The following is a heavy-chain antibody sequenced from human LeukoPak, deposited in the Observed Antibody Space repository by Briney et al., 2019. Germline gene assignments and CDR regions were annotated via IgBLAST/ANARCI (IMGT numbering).Heavy chain of an antibody. D-gene: IGHD2-21*02. J-gene: IGHJ4*02. V-gene: IGHV4-4*02. CDR1: GDSITSSKW. CDR3: ASGSHVVTTHFDY. Sequence: PSETLSLTCAVSGDSITSSKWWSWVRQSPEKGLEWIGEIYHSGTTNYNPSLKSRVTISVDKSKNQFSLNLSSVTAADTAVYYCASGSHVVTTHFDYWGQGTLVTVSS. CDR2: IYHSGTT.